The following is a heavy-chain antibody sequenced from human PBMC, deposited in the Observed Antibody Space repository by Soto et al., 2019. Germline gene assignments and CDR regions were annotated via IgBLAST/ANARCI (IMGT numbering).Heavy chain of an antibody. CDR3: ARDRVEGMDV. CDR1: GGSFSGYY. D-gene: IGHD2-2*01. V-gene: IGHV4-34*01. J-gene: IGHJ6*02. CDR2: INHSGNT. Sequence: PSETLSLTCSIYGGSFSGYYWSWIRQPPGKGLEWIGEINHSGNTNYNPSLKSRVTISVDTSNNQFYLKLSSVTAADTAVYYCARDRVEGMDVWGQGTTVTVSS.